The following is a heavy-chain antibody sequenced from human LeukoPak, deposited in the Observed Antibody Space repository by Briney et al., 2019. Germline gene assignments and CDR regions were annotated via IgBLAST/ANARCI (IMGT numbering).Heavy chain of an antibody. J-gene: IGHJ4*02. CDR2: IYYSGST. CDR3: ARDLVVVRGNFDY. V-gene: IGHV4-39*07. CDR1: GGSISSSSYY. Sequence: SETLSLTCTVSGGSISSSSYYWGWIRQPPGKGLERIGSIYYSGSTYYNPSLKSRVTISVDTSKNQFSLKLSSVTAADTAVYYCARDLVVVRGNFDYWGQGTLVTVSS. D-gene: IGHD3-22*01.